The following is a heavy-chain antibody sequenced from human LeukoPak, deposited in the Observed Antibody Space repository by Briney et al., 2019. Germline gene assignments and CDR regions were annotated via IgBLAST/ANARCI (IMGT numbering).Heavy chain of an antibody. CDR2: INHSGST. D-gene: IGHD2-2*01. CDR1: GGSFSGYY. CDR3: ARVGRRYCSSTSCNHQRNWFDP. J-gene: IGHJ5*02. V-gene: IGHV4-34*01. Sequence: SETLSLTCAVYGGSFSGYYRSWIRQPPGKELEWIGEINHSGSTNYNPSLKSRVTISVDTSKNQFSLKVSSVTTADTAVYYCARVGRRYCSSTSCNHQRNWFDPWGQGTLVTVSS.